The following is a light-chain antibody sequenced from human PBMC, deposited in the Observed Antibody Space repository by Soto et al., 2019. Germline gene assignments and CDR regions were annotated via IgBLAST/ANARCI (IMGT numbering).Light chain of an antibody. CDR1: SSEVGGYNY. CDR3: SSYTSSSTFYV. CDR2: EVS. V-gene: IGLV2-14*01. J-gene: IGLJ1*01. Sequence: QSALTQPASVSGSPGQSIPISCTGTSSEVGGYNYVSWYQQHPGKAPKLMIYEVSNRPSGVSNRFSGSKSGNTASLTISGLQAEDEADYYCSSYTSSSTFYVFGTGTKVTVL.